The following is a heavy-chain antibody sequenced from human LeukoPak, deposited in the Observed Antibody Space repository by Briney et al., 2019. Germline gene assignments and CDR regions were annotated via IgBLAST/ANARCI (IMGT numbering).Heavy chain of an antibody. V-gene: IGHV4-59*01. D-gene: IGHD3-22*01. Sequence: PSETLSLTCTVSGGSISSYYWSWIRQPPGKGLEWIGNIYDSGSTNYNPSLKSRVTISVDTSKNQCSLELSSVTAADTAVYYCARQSISGSSLSYFDYWGQGTLVNVSS. J-gene: IGHJ4*02. CDR1: GGSISSYY. CDR3: ARQSISGSSLSYFDY. CDR2: IYDSGST.